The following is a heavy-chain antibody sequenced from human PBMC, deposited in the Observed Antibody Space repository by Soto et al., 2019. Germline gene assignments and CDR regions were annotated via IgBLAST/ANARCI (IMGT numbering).Heavy chain of an antibody. Sequence: QVQLVQSGAEVKKPGSSVKVSCKASGGTFSNYAISWARQVPGQGLEWMGGIIPIYGTANYAQKLQGRVTITADESTSTAYMELSSLGSDDTAVYYCARAYGEYSKHWYFDLWGRGTLVTVSS. CDR1: GGTFSNYA. J-gene: IGHJ2*01. CDR3: ARAYGEYSKHWYFDL. CDR2: IIPIYGTA. V-gene: IGHV1-69*01. D-gene: IGHD4-17*01.